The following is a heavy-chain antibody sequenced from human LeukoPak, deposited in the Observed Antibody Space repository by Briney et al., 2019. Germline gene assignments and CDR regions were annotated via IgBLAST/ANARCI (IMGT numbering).Heavy chain of an antibody. Sequence: GRSLRLSCAASGFTFSSYGMHWVRQAPGKGLEWVAVIRYDGSNKYYADSVKGRFTISRDNSKNTLYLQMNSLRAEDTAVYYCARDLGGYGSGGFDPWGQGTLVTVSS. V-gene: IGHV3-33*08. CDR1: GFTFSSYG. D-gene: IGHD3-10*01. CDR3: ARDLGGYGSGGFDP. J-gene: IGHJ5*02. CDR2: IRYDGSNK.